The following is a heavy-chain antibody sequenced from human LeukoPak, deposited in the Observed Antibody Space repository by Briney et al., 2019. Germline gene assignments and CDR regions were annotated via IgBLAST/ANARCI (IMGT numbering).Heavy chain of an antibody. CDR1: GFTFSSYA. V-gene: IGHV3-23*01. Sequence: GGSLRLSCAASGFTFSSYAMSWVRQAPGKGLEWVSAISGSGGSTYYADSVKGRFTISRDNSKNPLYLQLNSLRAEDTAVYYCAKDYDSSGYPFDYWGQGTLVTVSS. D-gene: IGHD3-22*01. J-gene: IGHJ4*02. CDR2: ISGSGGST. CDR3: AKDYDSSGYPFDY.